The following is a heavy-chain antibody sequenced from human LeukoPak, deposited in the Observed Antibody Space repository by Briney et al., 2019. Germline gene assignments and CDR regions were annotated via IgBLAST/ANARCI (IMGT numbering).Heavy chain of an antibody. V-gene: IGHV3-20*04. Sequence: PGGSLRLSCAASGFTFDDYGMSWVRQAPGKGLEWVSGINWNGGSTGYADSVKGRFTISRDNAKNSLYLQMNSLRAEDTALYYCARAYSSSSIFYYYYYMDVWGKGTTVTVSS. CDR2: INWNGGST. J-gene: IGHJ6*03. CDR3: ARAYSSSSIFYYYYYMDV. D-gene: IGHD6-6*01. CDR1: GFTFDDYG.